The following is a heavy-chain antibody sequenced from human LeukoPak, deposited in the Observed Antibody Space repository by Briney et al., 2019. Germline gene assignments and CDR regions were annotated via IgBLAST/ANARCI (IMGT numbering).Heavy chain of an antibody. CDR3: ATFNIDSSSGWYLRY. J-gene: IGHJ4*02. V-gene: IGHV4-59*01. CDR2: IYASGST. CDR1: SGSITTYY. D-gene: IGHD6-19*01. Sequence: SETLSLTCAVSSGSITTYYWSWIRQSPGKGLEWIGYIYASGSTNYNPSLKSRSTMSVDTSKNQFSLRLRSVTAAATAVYYCATFNIDSSSGWYLRYWGQGTQVTVPS.